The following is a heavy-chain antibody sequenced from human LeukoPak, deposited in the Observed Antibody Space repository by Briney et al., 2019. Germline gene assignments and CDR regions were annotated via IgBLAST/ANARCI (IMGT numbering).Heavy chain of an antibody. CDR2: IYSGDSGGST. CDR1: GFTVSSNY. CDR3: AKGYLEVDY. J-gene: IGHJ4*02. D-gene: IGHD1-1*01. Sequence: GGSLRLSCAASGFTVSSNYMSWVRQAPGKGLEWVSVIYSGDSGGSTYYADSVKGRFTISRDNSKNTLYLQMNSLRAEDTAVYYCAKGYLEVDYWGQGTLVTVSS. V-gene: IGHV3-66*01.